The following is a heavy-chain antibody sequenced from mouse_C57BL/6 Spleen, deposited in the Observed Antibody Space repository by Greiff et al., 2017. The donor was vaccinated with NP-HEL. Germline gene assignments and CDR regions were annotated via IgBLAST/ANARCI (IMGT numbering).Heavy chain of an antibody. CDR1: GYSFTDYN. D-gene: IGHD2-4*01. Sequence: VQLKESGPELVKPGASVKISCKASGYSFTDYNMNWVKQSNGKSLEWIGVINPNYGTTSYNQKFKGKATLTVDQSSSTAYMQLNSLTSEDSAVYYCARGKEIYYDPPGAMDYWGQGTSVTVSS. J-gene: IGHJ4*01. CDR3: ARGKEIYYDPPGAMDY. V-gene: IGHV1-39*01. CDR2: INPNYGTT.